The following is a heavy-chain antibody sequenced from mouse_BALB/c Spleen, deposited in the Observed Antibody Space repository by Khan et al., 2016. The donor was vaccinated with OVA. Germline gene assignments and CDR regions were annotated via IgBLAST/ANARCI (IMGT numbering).Heavy chain of an antibody. CDR2: INTYTGEP. J-gene: IGHJ4*01. Sequence: QIQLVQSGPELKKPGVTVKISCKASGYTFTTYGMNWVKQAPGKGLKWMGWINTYTGEPTYVDDFKGRFAFSLETSASTVYLQINYLKNEDTATYFFARVGYSGTMDYWGQGTSVTVSS. CDR3: ARVGYSGTMDY. CDR1: GYTFTTYG. D-gene: IGHD2-14*01. V-gene: IGHV9-3-1*01.